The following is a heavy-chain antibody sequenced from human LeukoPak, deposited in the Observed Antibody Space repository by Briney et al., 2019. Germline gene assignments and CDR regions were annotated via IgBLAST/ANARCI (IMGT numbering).Heavy chain of an antibody. CDR1: GFTFGDYG. CDR2: IRSKAYGGTT. V-gene: IGHV3-49*04. CDR3: TRDQYCTGGSCFLDY. J-gene: IGHJ4*02. Sequence: PGGSLRLSCTAYGFTFGDYGMTWVRQAPGKGLEWVGFIRSKAYGGTTEYAASVKGRFTISRDDSKSIAYLQMNSLKNEDTAVYYCTRDQYCTGGSCFLDYWGQGTLVTVSS. D-gene: IGHD2-15*01.